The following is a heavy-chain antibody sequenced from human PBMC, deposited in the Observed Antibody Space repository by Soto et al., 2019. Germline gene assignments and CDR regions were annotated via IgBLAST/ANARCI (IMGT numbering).Heavy chain of an antibody. CDR2: IDPSDSQT. CDR1: GYSFAGYW. CDR3: ARQIYDSDTGPNFQYYFDS. Sequence: ISCKGSGYSFAGYWITWVRQKPGKGLEWMGRIDPSDSQTYYSPSFRGHVTISVTKSITTVFLQWSSLRASDTAMYYCARQIYDSDTGPNFQYYFDSWGQGTPVTVSS. V-gene: IGHV5-10-1*01. J-gene: IGHJ4*02. D-gene: IGHD3-22*01.